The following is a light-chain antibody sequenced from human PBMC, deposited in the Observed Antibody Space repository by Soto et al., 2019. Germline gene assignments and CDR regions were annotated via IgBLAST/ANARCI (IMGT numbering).Light chain of an antibody. CDR1: SSDVGSYNF. J-gene: IGLJ3*02. Sequence: QSALTQPASVSGSPGQSITIYCTGSSSDVGSYNFVSWYHQHPGNAPQLMIYEVIKRPSGVSNRFSGSKSGNTASLTISGLEAEDEADYYCCSYAGSSSWVFGGGTQLTVL. CDR2: EVI. CDR3: CSYAGSSSWV. V-gene: IGLV2-23*02.